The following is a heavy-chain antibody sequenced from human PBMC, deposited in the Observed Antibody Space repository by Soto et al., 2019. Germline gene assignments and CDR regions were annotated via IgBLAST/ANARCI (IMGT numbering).Heavy chain of an antibody. Sequence: GGSLRLSFSASVFPFSSYCMHWVRQAPGKGLEWVAVIWYDGSNKYYAYSVKGRFTISRDNSKNTLYLQMNSLRAEDTAVYYCARDQQWLVRFYFDFWGQGTLVTVSS. V-gene: IGHV3-33*01. D-gene: IGHD6-19*01. J-gene: IGHJ4*02. CDR2: IWYDGSNK. CDR3: ARDQQWLVRFYFDF. CDR1: VFPFSSYC.